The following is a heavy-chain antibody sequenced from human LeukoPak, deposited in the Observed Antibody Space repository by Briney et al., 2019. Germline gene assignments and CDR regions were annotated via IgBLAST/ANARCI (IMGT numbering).Heavy chain of an antibody. V-gene: IGHV3-33*01. CDR2: IWFDGSNK. D-gene: IGHD3-16*01. Sequence: GGSLRLSCAASGFTFSSYGMHWVRQAPGKGLEWVALIWFDGSNKYYADSVKGRFTISRDNSKNTLYLQMNSLRAEDTAVYYCARGREPLIFDYWGQGTLVTVSS. CDR3: ARGREPLIFDY. J-gene: IGHJ4*02. CDR1: GFTFSSYG.